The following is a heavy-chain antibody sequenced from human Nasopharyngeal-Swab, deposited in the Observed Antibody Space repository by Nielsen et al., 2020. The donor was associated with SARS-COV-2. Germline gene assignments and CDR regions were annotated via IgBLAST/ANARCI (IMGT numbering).Heavy chain of an antibody. Sequence: SETLSLTCTVSGGSMSSGDYYWSWIRQRPGKGLEWIGYIYYTGSTYYNPSLKSRVTISVDTSKNQFSLKLSSVTAADTAVYYCARARSSFTMIVVVINAFDIWGQGTMVTVSS. CDR2: IYYTGST. D-gene: IGHD3-22*01. CDR3: ARARSSFTMIVVVINAFDI. J-gene: IGHJ3*02. CDR1: GGSMSSGDYY. V-gene: IGHV4-30-4*01.